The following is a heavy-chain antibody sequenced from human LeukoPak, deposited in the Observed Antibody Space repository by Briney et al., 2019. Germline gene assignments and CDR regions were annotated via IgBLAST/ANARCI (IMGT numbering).Heavy chain of an antibody. CDR1: GFTVSGNY. CDR3: ASLGHSSGYLFDY. J-gene: IGHJ4*02. D-gene: IGHD3-22*01. Sequence: GGSLRLSCAASGFTVSGNYMSWVRQAPGKGLEWVSVIYSGGSTYYADSVKGRFTISRDNSKNTLYLQMSSLRAEDTAVYYCASLGHSSGYLFDYWGQGTLVTVSS. CDR2: IYSGGST. V-gene: IGHV3-66*01.